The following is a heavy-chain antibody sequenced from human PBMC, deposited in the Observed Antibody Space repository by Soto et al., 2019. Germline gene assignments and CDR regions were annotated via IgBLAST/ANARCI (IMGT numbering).Heavy chain of an antibody. CDR2: ISYSGST. CDR3: ARHGGITSIEGGGLLSAFDL. Sequence: PSETLSLTCTVSGGSISSYSWTWIRQPPGKGLEWIGYISYSGSTNYNPSLNSRVTVSVETSKNQFSLKLTSVTAADTAVYYCARHGGITSIEGGGLLSAFDLWGQGTMVTVS. V-gene: IGHV4-59*08. CDR1: GGSISSYS. J-gene: IGHJ3*01. D-gene: IGHD2-2*01.